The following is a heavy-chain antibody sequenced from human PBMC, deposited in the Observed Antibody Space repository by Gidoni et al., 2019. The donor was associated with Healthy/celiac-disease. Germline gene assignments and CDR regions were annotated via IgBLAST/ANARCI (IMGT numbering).Heavy chain of an antibody. J-gene: IGHJ4*02. Sequence: EVQLVESGGGLAQPGGSLRLSCAASGFTCSSYWMHWVRQAPGKGLVWVSRINSDGSSTSYADSVKGRFTISRDNAKNTLYLQMNSLRAEDTAVYYCARVHGYSGYDPPDYWGQGTLVTVSS. CDR2: INSDGSST. CDR1: GFTCSSYW. V-gene: IGHV3-74*01. D-gene: IGHD5-12*01. CDR3: ARVHGYSGYDPPDY.